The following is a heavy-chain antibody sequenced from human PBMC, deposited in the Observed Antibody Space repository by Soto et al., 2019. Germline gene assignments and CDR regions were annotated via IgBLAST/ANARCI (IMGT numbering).Heavy chain of an antibody. D-gene: IGHD6-19*01. CDR1: GGAISSSNYY. CDR2: IYHTWET. V-gene: IGHV4-39*01. J-gene: IGHJ4*02. Sequence: PSETLSLTCSVSGGAISSSNYYWAWIRQPPGKGLEWIGGIYHTWETYYNPSLTPRVTLSVDTSKNQFSLILNSVTAADTALYYGLRHEQWVGLNVYCGGGSLVTVCS. CDR3: LRHEQWVGLNVY.